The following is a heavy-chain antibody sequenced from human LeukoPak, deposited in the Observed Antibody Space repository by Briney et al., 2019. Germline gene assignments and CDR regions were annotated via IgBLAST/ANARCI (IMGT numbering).Heavy chain of an antibody. CDR1: GIIFSNCA. J-gene: IGHJ2*01. Sequence: GRSLRLSCAASGIIFSNCAMHWVRQGPGKGLECISTISSDGGSTYYANSVKGRFTISRDNSKNTLYLQMGSLRAEDMAVYYCARGRQGAKTRYFDLWGRGTRVTVSS. D-gene: IGHD1-26*01. CDR3: ARGRQGAKTRYFDL. V-gene: IGHV3-64*01. CDR2: ISSDGGST.